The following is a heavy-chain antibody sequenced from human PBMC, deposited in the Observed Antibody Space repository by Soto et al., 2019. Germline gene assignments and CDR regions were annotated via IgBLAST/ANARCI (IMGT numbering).Heavy chain of an antibody. D-gene: IGHD3-3*01. V-gene: IGHV3-23*01. Sequence: EVQLLESGGGLVQPGGSLRLSCVASGFKFSTYAMAWVRQAPGKGLEWVSSISGRGDGTYQPDFVKGRFTISRDNSRNTLDLQLNGLRAEDTALYYCAKALDASGYTYERAFDYWGQGTLVTVSS. CDR1: GFKFSTYA. CDR3: AKALDASGYTYERAFDY. J-gene: IGHJ4*02. CDR2: ISGRGDGT.